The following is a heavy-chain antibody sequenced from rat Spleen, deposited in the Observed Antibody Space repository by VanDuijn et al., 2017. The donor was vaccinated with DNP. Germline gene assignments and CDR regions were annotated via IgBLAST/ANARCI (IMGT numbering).Heavy chain of an antibody. CDR2: ISSGGIT. V-gene: IGHV2-6*01. CDR1: GFSLTSYT. CDR3: SRDQVLRPLMDA. J-gene: IGHJ4*01. Sequence: QVQLKESGPGLVQPSQTLSLTCTVSGFSLTSYTVSWVRQPPGRGLEWIAAISSGGITYYNSPLKSRLSISRDTSKSQVFLKMNSLQTEDTAIYFCSRDQVLRPLMDAWGQGTSVTVSS. D-gene: IGHD1-1*01.